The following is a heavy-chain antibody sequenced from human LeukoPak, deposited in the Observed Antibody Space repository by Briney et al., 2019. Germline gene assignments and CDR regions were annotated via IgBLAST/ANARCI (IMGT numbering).Heavy chain of an antibody. V-gene: IGHV3-74*01. Sequence: GGSLRLSCAASGFTFSSYWMHWVRQAPGKGPMWVARIRSDGSSTDYADSVKGRFTISRDNAKNTLYLQMNSLRAEDTAVYYCAREQGYYSVPGYWGQGTLVTVSS. CDR3: AREQGYYSVPGY. D-gene: IGHD3-22*01. CDR1: GFTFSSYW. CDR2: IRSDGSST. J-gene: IGHJ4*02.